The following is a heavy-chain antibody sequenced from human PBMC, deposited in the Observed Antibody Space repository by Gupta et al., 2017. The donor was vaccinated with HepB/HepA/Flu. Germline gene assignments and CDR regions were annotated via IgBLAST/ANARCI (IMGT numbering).Heavy chain of an antibody. J-gene: IGHJ6*04. D-gene: IGHD3-10*01. CDR3: ATGGRRGMDV. V-gene: IGHV3-48*02. Sequence: RQAPGKGLEWVSYISSSSSTIYYADSVKGRFTISRDNAKNSLYLQMNSLRDEDTAVYYCATGGRRGMDVLGKGTTVTVSS. CDR2: ISSSSSTI.